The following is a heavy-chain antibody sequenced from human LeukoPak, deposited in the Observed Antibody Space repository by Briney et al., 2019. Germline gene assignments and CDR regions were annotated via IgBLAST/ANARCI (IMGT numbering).Heavy chain of an antibody. CDR2: ISSSGSTI. V-gene: IGHV3-11*01. D-gene: IGHD3-10*01. J-gene: IGHJ6*02. CDR3: ARDRMVRGVIYCYYYGMDV. Sequence: PGGSLRLSCAASGFTFSDYYMSWIRQAPGKGLEWVSYISSSGSTIYYADSVKGRFTISRDNAKNSLYLQMNSLRAEDTAVYYCARDRMVRGVIYCYYYGMDVWGQGTTVTVSS. CDR1: GFTFSDYY.